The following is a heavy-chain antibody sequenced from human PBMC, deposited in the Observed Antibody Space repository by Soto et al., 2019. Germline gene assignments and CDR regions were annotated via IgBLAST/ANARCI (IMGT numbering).Heavy chain of an antibody. CDR3: ARDRPSLRLGGVVPSYYGMDV. Sequence: SVKVSCKASGGTFSSYAISWVRHAPGQGLEWMGGIIPIFGTANYAQKFQGRVTITADESTSTAYMELSSLRSEDTAVYYCARDRPSLRLGGVVPSYYGMDVWGQGTTVTVSS. CDR1: GGTFSSYA. D-gene: IGHD3-3*01. CDR2: IIPIFGTA. V-gene: IGHV1-69*13. J-gene: IGHJ6*02.